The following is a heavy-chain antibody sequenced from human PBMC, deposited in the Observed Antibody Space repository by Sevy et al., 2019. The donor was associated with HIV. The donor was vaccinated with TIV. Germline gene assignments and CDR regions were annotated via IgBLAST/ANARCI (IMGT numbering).Heavy chain of an antibody. CDR2: ISSSGSTI. D-gene: IGHD2-21*02. CDR3: ARDGLGCDGGCYSGDFDY. V-gene: IGHV3-11*01. Sequence: GGSLRLSCAASGFTFSDYYMSWIRQAPGKGLEWVSYISSSGSTIYYVDSVKGRFTISRDNANNSLYLQMNSLRGDDTAVYYCARDGLGCDGGCYSGDFDYWGQGTLVTVSS. J-gene: IGHJ4*02. CDR1: GFTFSDYY.